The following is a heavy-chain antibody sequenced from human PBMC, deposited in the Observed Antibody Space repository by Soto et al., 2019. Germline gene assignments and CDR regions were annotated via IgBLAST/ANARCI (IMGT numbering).Heavy chain of an antibody. V-gene: IGHV3-21*01. Sequence: EVQLVESGGGLVKPGGSLRLSCAASGFTFSSYSMNWVRQAPGKGLEWVSSISSSSSYIYYADSVKGRFTISRDNAKNSLYQQMNSLRAEDTAVYYCARDLPDIVVVPAAKYACDSWGQGTMVTVSS. CDR3: ARDLPDIVVVPAAKYACDS. J-gene: IGHJ3*02. CDR1: GFTFSSYS. D-gene: IGHD2-2*01. CDR2: ISSSSSYI.